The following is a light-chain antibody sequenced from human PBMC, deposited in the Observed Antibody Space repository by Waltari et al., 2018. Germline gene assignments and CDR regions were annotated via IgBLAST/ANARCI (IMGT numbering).Light chain of an antibody. J-gene: IGLJ2*01. CDR3: GSYRSGSTLV. V-gene: IGLV2-18*02. CDR2: EVS. Sequence: QSALTQPPSVSKSLGQSVTISCTGTSSDIGGYNGVSWYQQHSGTAPRLMIYEVSKRPAGVTDLFSWSKSGNTPSLTSSVLQAVDEADYYCGSYRSGSTLVSGGGTRLTVL. CDR1: SSDIGGYNG.